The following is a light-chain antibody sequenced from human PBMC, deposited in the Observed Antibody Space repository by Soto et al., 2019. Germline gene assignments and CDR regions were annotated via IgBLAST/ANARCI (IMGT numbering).Light chain of an antibody. Sequence: EIVLTQSPGTLSLSPGERATLSCRASQSVSSSYLAWYQQKPGQAPRLLIYGASSRATDIPDRFSGSGSGTDFTLTSSRLEPEDFAVYYCEQYGSSHTFGQGTKLEIK. CDR2: GAS. J-gene: IGKJ2*01. V-gene: IGKV3-20*01. CDR3: EQYGSSHT. CDR1: QSVSSSY.